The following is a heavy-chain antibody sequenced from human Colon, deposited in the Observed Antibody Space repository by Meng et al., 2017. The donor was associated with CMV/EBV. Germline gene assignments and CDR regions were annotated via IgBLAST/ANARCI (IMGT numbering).Heavy chain of an antibody. D-gene: IGHD2-8*02. CDR1: GFTFSSYS. Sequence: GESLKISCAASGFTFSSYSMNWVRQAPGKGLEWISFILSSGTAIYYADSLKGRFTISRDNAKNSLYLQINSLRVEDTAIYYCARILLGSRGADYWGQGTLVTVSS. J-gene: IGHJ4*02. CDR2: ILSSGTAI. CDR3: ARILLGSRGADY. V-gene: IGHV3-48*04.